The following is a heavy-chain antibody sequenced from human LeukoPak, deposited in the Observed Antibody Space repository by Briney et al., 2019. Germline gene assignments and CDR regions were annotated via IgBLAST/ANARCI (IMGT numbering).Heavy chain of an antibody. CDR2: ISYDGSNK. J-gene: IGHJ4*02. CDR3: ASPSYYDILTLNY. CDR1: GFTFSSYA. D-gene: IGHD3-9*01. V-gene: IGHV3-30*04. Sequence: GRSLRLSCSASGFTFSSYAMHWVRQAPGKGLEGVAVISYDGSNKYYADSVKGRFTISRDNSKNTLYLQMNSLRAEDTAVYYCASPSYYDILTLNYWGQGTLVTVSS.